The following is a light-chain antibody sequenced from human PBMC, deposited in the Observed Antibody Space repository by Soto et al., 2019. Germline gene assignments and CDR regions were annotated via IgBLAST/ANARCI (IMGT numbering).Light chain of an antibody. CDR1: QGISSY. CDR2: TAS. J-gene: IGKJ5*01. CDR3: QQRNSYPIT. Sequence: DIQLTQSPSFLSASVGDRVTITCRASQGISSYLAWYQQKPGKAPNLLIHTASTLQSGVPSRFSGNGSGTDYPLTISSLQPEDFATYYCQQRNSYPITFGQGTRLEIK. V-gene: IGKV1-9*01.